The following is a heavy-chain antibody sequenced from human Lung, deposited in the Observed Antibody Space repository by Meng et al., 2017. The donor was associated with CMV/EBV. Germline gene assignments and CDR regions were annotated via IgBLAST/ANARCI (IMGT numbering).Heavy chain of an antibody. J-gene: IGHJ5*02. V-gene: IGHV4-39*07. CDR3: ARAGTDYDFWSGYFGSWFDP. Sequence: SETLSLTCTVSGGSISSSSYYWGWIRQPPGKGLEWIGSIYYSGSTYYNPSLKSRVTISVDTSKNQFSLKLSSVTAADTAVYYCARAGTDYDFWSGYFGSWFDPWXQGTXVTVSS. CDR1: GGSISSSSYY. CDR2: IYYSGST. D-gene: IGHD3-3*01.